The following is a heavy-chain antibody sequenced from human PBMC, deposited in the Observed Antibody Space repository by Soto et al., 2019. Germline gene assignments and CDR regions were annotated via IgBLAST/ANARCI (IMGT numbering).Heavy chain of an antibody. D-gene: IGHD2-15*01. CDR1: GYTFTDYY. CDR2: IDPNSGGT. J-gene: IGHJ4*02. CDR3: ARGIGVPNYYDY. Sequence: QVQLVQSGAEVKKPGASVKVSCRASGYTFTDYYVHWVRQAPGQGLEWMAWIDPNSGGTNYAQKFQGSVTVTSDTSISTAYMEVSSLYSDDTAVYYCARGIGVPNYYDYWGQGTLVTVSS. V-gene: IGHV1-2*02.